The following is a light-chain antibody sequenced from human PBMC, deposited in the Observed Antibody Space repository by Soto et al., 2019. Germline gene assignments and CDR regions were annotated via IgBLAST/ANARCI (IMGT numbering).Light chain of an antibody. CDR1: ESISRH. V-gene: IGKV1-39*01. CDR2: AAS. J-gene: IGKJ5*01. Sequence: DIQMTQSPSSLSGSVGDRVTITCRASESISRHLNWYQQKPGKAPKLLIYAASTLQNGVPSRFRGCGSGTDFTLTIINLQPEDFATYYCQQTYSSLSVTFGQGTRLEIK. CDR3: QQTYSSLSVT.